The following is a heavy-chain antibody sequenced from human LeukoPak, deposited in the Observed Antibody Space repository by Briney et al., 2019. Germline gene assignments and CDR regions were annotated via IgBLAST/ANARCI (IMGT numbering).Heavy chain of an antibody. CDR2: IYDSGST. CDR3: ARQDSYYDFWSGYMKGYFDY. J-gene: IGHJ4*02. Sequence: SETLSLTCTVSGGSIRSSYYYWGWIRQPPGTGLEWIGSIYDSGSTYYNPSLKSRVTISVDTSKNQFSLKLNSVTAADTAVYYCARQDSYYDFWSGYMKGYFDYWGQGTLVTVSS. V-gene: IGHV4-39*01. D-gene: IGHD3-3*01. CDR1: GGSIRSSYYY.